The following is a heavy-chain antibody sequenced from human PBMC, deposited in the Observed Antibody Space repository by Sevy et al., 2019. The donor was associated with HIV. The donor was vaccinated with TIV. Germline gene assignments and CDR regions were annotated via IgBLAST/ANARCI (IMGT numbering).Heavy chain of an antibody. V-gene: IGHV3-7*01. CDR3: VKAIAKDGSF. J-gene: IGHJ4*02. D-gene: IGHD6-13*01. CDR1: GFSLNNYW. Sequence: GGSLRLSCVASGFSLNNYWMNWVRQAPGKGLEWVANINQDGSVKYYVDSVRGRFIISRDNGRNLVFLQMSSLRVDDSALYYCVKAIAKDGSFWGQRTLVTVSS. CDR2: INQDGSVK.